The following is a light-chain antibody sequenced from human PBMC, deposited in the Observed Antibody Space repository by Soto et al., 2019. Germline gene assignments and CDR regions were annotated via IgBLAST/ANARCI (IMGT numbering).Light chain of an antibody. Sequence: EIVLTQSPGTLSLAPGDGALLSCRASQSVTGTNLAWYQQRPGQAPRLLIYDAVRRATGIPDRFSGSGSGTDFTLTISRLEPEDFAVYYCHQYGSSLGTFGQGTKVDIK. CDR3: HQYGSSLGT. CDR1: QSVTGTN. V-gene: IGKV3-20*01. CDR2: DAV. J-gene: IGKJ1*01.